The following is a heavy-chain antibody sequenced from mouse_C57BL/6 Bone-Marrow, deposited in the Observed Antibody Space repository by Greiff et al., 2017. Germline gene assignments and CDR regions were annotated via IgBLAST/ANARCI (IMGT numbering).Heavy chain of an antibody. CDR2: INYDGSST. Sequence: EVQVVESEGGLVQPGSSMKLSSTASGFTFSDYYMAWVRQVPEKGLEWVATINYDGSSTYYLDSLKSRFISSRDNARNILYLQMSSLKSEDTATYYCARDQSRYYAMDYWGQGTSVTVSS. V-gene: IGHV5-16*01. J-gene: IGHJ4*01. CDR1: GFTFSDYY. D-gene: IGHD1-1*01. CDR3: ARDQSRYYAMDY.